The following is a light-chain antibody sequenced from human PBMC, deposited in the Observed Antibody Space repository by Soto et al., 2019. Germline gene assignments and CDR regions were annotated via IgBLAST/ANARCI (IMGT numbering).Light chain of an antibody. V-gene: IGKV3-20*01. CDR1: QGVSLNN. J-gene: IGKJ4*01. CDR2: GAS. Sequence: EIVLTQSPGTLSLSPGERATLSCRASQGVSLNNLAWYQQKPGQAPRLLTYGASSRATGIPDRFSGSGSGTDFTLTIRGLEPEDFAVYYCQQYGNSLLTFGGGTKVEI. CDR3: QQYGNSLLT.